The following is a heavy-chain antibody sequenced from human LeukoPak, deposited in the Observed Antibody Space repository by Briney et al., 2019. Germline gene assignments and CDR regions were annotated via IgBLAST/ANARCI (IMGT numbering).Heavy chain of an antibody. Sequence: SETLSLTCTVSSGSISSGSFYWSWIRQPAGKGLEWIGRFYTSGSTYYNPSLKSRVTISVDTSKNQFSLKLSSVTAADTAVYYCARQSVGATRWFDPWGQGTLVTVSS. V-gene: IGHV4-61*02. CDR1: SGSISSGSFY. J-gene: IGHJ5*02. CDR3: ARQSVGATRWFDP. D-gene: IGHD1-26*01. CDR2: FYTSGST.